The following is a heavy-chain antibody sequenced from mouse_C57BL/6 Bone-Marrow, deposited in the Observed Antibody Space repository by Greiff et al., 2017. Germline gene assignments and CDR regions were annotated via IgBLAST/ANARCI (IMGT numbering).Heavy chain of an antibody. CDR3: ARGCYAMDY. Sequence: EVQVVESGPGLVKPSQSLSLTCSVTGYSITSGYYWNWIRQFPGNKLEWMGYISYDGSNNYNPSLKNRISITRDTSKNQFFLKLNSVTTEDTATYYCARGCYAMDYWGQGTSVTVSS. J-gene: IGHJ4*01. V-gene: IGHV3-6*01. CDR1: GYSITSGYY. CDR2: ISYDGSN.